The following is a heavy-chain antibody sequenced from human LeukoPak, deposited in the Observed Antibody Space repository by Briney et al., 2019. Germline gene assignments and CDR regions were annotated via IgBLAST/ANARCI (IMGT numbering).Heavy chain of an antibody. D-gene: IGHD3-22*01. Sequence: SETLSLTCTVSGGSISSGDYYWSWIRQPPGKGLEWIGYIYYSGSTYYNPSLKSRVTISVDTSKNQFSLKLSSVTAADTAVYYCARVRDYYDSSGYYLFDYWGQGTLVTVSS. CDR1: GGSISSGDYY. J-gene: IGHJ4*02. V-gene: IGHV4-30-4*01. CDR2: IYYSGST. CDR3: ARVRDYYDSSGYYLFDY.